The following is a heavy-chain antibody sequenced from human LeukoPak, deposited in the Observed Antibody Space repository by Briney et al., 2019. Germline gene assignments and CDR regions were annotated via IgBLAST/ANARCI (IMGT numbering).Heavy chain of an antibody. Sequence: PGGSLRLSCAASGFTFSSYDMHWVRQPTGKGLEWVSAIGVAGDTFYAGSVKGRFTIFRENAKNALFLQMNSLRAGDTAVYYCTRDRHGMDVWGQGTTVTVSS. J-gene: IGHJ6*02. CDR2: IGVAGDT. CDR3: TRDRHGMDV. V-gene: IGHV3-13*01. CDR1: GFTFSSYD.